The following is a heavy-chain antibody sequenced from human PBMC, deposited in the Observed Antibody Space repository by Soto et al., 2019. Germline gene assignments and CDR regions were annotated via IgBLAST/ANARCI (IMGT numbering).Heavy chain of an antibody. Sequence: GRSMRLCCAALGFTFSSYAVSWVPQDTGKWLEWVSAISGSGGSTYYADSVKGRFTISRDNSKNTLYLQMNSLRPEDTAVYHCAKDIEEMIGGVITGSDRDPDPWGQGTLVTVSS. V-gene: IGHV3-23*01. D-gene: IGHD3-22*01. CDR2: ISGSGGST. CDR1: GFTFSSYA. J-gene: IGHJ5*02. CDR3: AKDIEEMIGGVITGSDRDPDP.